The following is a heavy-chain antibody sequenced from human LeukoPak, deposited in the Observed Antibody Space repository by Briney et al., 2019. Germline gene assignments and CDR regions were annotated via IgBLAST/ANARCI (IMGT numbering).Heavy chain of an antibody. CDR3: AKLIGRYYDSSGLGY. CDR2: MNPNSSNT. D-gene: IGHD3-22*01. Sequence: GASVKVSCKASGYTFTSYDINWVRQATGQGLEWMGWMNPNSSNTGYAQKFQGRVTMTRNASISTAYMELSSLRSEDTAVYYCAKLIGRYYDSSGLGYWGQGTLVTVSS. V-gene: IGHV1-8*01. J-gene: IGHJ4*02. CDR1: GYTFTSYD.